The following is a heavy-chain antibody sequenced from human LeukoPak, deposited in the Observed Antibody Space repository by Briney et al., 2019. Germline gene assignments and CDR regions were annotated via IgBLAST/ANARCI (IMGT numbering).Heavy chain of an antibody. CDR2: ISAYNGNT. CDR1: GYTFTSYG. D-gene: IGHD3-22*01. J-gene: IGHJ4*02. Sequence: ASVKFSCKASGYTFTSYGISWVRQAPGQGLEWMGWISAYNGNTNYAQKLQGRVTMTTDTSTSTAYMELSSLRSEDTAVYYCATGLGYYDSSGYYLAYWGQGTLVTVSS. CDR3: ATGLGYYDSSGYYLAY. V-gene: IGHV1-18*01.